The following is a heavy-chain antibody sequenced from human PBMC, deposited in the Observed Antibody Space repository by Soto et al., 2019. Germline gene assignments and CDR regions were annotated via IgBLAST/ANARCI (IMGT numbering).Heavy chain of an antibody. CDR3: ARGSTDSYPGSRIFDF. CDR1: GLTFGSRA. J-gene: IGHJ4*02. V-gene: IGHV3-23*01. CDR2: ITHTGGDA. D-gene: IGHD3-10*01. Sequence: EVQLLESGGDLKQPGGSLRLSCVASGLTFGSRAMTWVRQAPGEGLQWVSTITHTGGDAKYADSVRGRFVISRDNSKKTLYLQMTSLTAEDSAMYYCARGSTDSYPGSRIFDFWGRGTLVTVSS.